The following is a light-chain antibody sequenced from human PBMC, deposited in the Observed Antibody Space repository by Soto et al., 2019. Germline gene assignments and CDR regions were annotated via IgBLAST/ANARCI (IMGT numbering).Light chain of an antibody. J-gene: IGLJ2*01. CDR1: SSDVGSYNY. CDR3: SSYTTSSPHVW. Sequence: QSALTPPASVSGSPGQSITISCTGTSSDVGSYNYVSWYQQYPGKAPKLMIYYVINRPSGVSYRFSGSQSGNTASLTISGLQAEYKDAYSCSSYTTSSPHVWLGGGTKLTVL. V-gene: IGLV2-14*01. CDR2: YVI.